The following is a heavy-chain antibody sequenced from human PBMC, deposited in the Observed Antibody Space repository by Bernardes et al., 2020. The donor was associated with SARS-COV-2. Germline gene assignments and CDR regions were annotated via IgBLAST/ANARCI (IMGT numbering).Heavy chain of an antibody. CDR3: ARDLDRLYSGSRTDAFDI. CDR1: GYTLSAYY. J-gene: IGHJ3*02. V-gene: IGHV1-2*02. Sequence: ASVKVSCKASGYTLSAYYMHWVRQAPGQGLEWMGWINPHSGGTNYAQKFQGRVTVTRDTSISTAYMELSRLTSDDTAVYYCARDLDRLYSGSRTDAFDIWGQGTMGTVSA. CDR2: INPHSGGT. D-gene: IGHD1-26*01.